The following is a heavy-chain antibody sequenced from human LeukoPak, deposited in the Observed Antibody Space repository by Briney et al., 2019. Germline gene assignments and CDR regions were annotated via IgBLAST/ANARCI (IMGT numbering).Heavy chain of an antibody. CDR2: IYSGGSR. CDR1: GFTVSSNY. V-gene: IGHV3-66*01. D-gene: IGHD1-20*01. Sequence: GGSLRLSCAASGFTVSSNYMSWVRQAPGKGREWVSVIYSGGSRYYADSVKGRFTISSDNSNNTLYLQMNSLRAEDTAVYYCARYLTRYNWNAHAFGIWGQGTMVTVSS. J-gene: IGHJ3*02. CDR3: ARYLTRYNWNAHAFGI.